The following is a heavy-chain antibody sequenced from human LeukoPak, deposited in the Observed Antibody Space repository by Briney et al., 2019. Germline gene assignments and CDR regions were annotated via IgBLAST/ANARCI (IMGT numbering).Heavy chain of an antibody. CDR3: TRLAYYFDN. J-gene: IGHJ4*02. D-gene: IGHD3-3*02. CDR1: GFTFSSYW. CDR2: IKQDGSEK. V-gene: IGHV3-7*01. Sequence: GGSLRLSCVASGFTFSSYWMSWVRQAPGKGLEWVANIKQDGSEKYYVDSVKGRFTISRDNAKNSIYLQMNSPRAEDTAVYCCTRLAYYFDNWGQGALVTVSS.